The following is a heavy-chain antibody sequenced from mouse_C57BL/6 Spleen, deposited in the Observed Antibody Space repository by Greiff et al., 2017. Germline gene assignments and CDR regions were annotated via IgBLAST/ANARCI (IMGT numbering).Heavy chain of an antibody. Sequence: DVKLVESGGGLVKPGGSLKLSCAASGFTFSSYAMSWVRQTPEKRLEWVATISDGGSYTYYPDNVKGRFTISRDNAKNNLYLQMSHLKSEDTAMYYCARDTHYYGSSPFAYWGQGTLVTVSA. J-gene: IGHJ3*01. CDR3: ARDTHYYGSSPFAY. D-gene: IGHD1-1*01. V-gene: IGHV5-4*01. CDR2: ISDGGSYT. CDR1: GFTFSSYA.